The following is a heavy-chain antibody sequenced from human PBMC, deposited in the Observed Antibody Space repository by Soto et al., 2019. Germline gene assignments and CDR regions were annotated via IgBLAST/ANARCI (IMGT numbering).Heavy chain of an antibody. CDR3: ARGQRFSDWFDP. CDR2: VYSSGGT. J-gene: IGHJ5*02. V-gene: IGHV4-4*07. CDR1: GGSMISYY. D-gene: IGHD3-3*01. Sequence: KPSETLSLTCTVAGGSMISYYWTWIRQPAGKGLEWIGRVYSSGGTHYNPSLKRRVTISLDTSKNQFSLRLLSVTDADTAVYYCARGQRFSDWFDPWGQGTLVTVSS.